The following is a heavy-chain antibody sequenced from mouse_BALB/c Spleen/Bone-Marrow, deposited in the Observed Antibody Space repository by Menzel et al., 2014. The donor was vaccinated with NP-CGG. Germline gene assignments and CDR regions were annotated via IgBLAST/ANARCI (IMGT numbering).Heavy chain of an antibody. CDR3: AREVRRNYAMDY. Sequence: VQLQQSGAELVRPGTSVKVSCKASGYAFTNYLIEWVKQRPGQGLEWIGVINPGSGGTNYNEKFKGKATLTADKSSSTAYMQLSSLSSDDSAVYFCAREVRRNYAMDYWGQGTPVTVSS. V-gene: IGHV1-54*03. CDR2: INPGSGGT. D-gene: IGHD2-14*01. J-gene: IGHJ4*01. CDR1: GYAFTNYL.